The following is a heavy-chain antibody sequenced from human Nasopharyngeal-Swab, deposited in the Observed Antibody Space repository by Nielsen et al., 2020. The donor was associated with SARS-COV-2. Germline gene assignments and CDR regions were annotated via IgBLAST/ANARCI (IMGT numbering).Heavy chain of an antibody. Sequence: GSLRLSCTASGGSTSSYYCTWTRQPPGKGLEWIGYIYYSGSTNYNPSLKRRVTISVDTSKNQFSLKLSSVTAADTAVYYCANSPTWELLYYWGQGTLVTVSS. J-gene: IGHJ4*02. V-gene: IGHV4-59*01. CDR3: ANSPTWELLYY. CDR2: IYYSGST. CDR1: GGSTSSYY. D-gene: IGHD1-26*01.